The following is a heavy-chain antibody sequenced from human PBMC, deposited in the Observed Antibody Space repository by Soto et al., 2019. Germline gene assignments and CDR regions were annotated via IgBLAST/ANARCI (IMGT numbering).Heavy chain of an antibody. CDR3: ERESVRQQLAYYFDY. CDR2: ISDHNGNT. D-gene: IGHD6-13*01. Sequence: ASVKVSCKASGYSFTSYGISWVRQAPGQGLEWMGWISDHNGNTNYAQNLQGRVTMTTDTSTTTAYMELKNLRSDDTAVDYCERESVRQQLAYYFDYWGQGTLVTVS. CDR1: GYSFTSYG. V-gene: IGHV1-18*01. J-gene: IGHJ4*02.